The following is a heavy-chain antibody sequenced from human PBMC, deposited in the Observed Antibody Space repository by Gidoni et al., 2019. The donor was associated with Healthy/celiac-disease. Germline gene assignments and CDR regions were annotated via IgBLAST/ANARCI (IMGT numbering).Heavy chain of an antibody. CDR3: ARVRNYYDSSGSGYYFDY. V-gene: IGHV3-13*01. J-gene: IGHJ4*02. Sequence: EVQLVESGGGLVQPGGSLRLSCAASGFTFSSYDMHWVRQATGKGLEWVSAIGTAGDTYYPGSVKGRFTISRENAKNSLYLQMNSLRAGDTAVYYCARVRNYYDSSGSGYYFDYWGQGTLVTVSS. CDR1: GFTFSSYD. CDR2: IGTAGDT. D-gene: IGHD3-22*01.